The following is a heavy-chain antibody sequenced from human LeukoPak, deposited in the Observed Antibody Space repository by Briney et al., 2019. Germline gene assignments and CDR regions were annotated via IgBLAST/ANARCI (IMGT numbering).Heavy chain of an antibody. V-gene: IGHV3-21*01. D-gene: IGHD2-15*01. Sequence: PGGSLRLSCAASGFTFSSYSMNWVRQAPGKGLEWVSSISSSSSYIYYADSVKGRFTISRDNAKNSLYLQMNSLRAEDTAVYYCARSQDIVVVVAAPCYYYMDVWGKGTTVTVSS. J-gene: IGHJ6*03. CDR3: ARSQDIVVVVAAPCYYYMDV. CDR2: ISSSSSYI. CDR1: GFTFSSYS.